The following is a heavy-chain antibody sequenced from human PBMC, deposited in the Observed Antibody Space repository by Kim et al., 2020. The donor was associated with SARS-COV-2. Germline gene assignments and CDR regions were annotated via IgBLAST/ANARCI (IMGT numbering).Heavy chain of an antibody. V-gene: IGHV1-3*01. CDR1: GYTFTSYA. Sequence: ASVKVSCKASGYTFTSYAMHWVRQAPGQRLEWMGWINAGNGNTKYSQKFQGRVTITRDTSASTAYMELSSLRSEDTAVYYCARWSIAAAGPTLSGFDPWGQGTLVTVSS. CDR2: INAGNGNT. D-gene: IGHD6-13*01. CDR3: ARWSIAAAGPTLSGFDP. J-gene: IGHJ5*02.